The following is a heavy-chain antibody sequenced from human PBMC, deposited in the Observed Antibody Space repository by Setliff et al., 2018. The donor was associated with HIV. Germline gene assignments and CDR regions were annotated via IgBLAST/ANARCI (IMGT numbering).Heavy chain of an antibody. D-gene: IGHD3-10*01. CDR3: ARDYYGSGSYFILDY. V-gene: IGHV1-18*01. J-gene: IGHJ4*02. CDR2: ISAYNGNT. CDR1: GYSFINYG. Sequence: RASVKVSCKASGYSFINYGISWVRQAPGQGLEWMGWISAYNGNTHYAQKLQGRVTMTTDTSTSTAYMELRSLRSDDTAVYYCARDYYGSGSYFILDYWGPGTLVTSPQ.